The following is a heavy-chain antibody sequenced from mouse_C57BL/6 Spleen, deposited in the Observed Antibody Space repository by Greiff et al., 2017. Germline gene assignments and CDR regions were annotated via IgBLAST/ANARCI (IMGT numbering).Heavy chain of an antibody. CDR3: ARSDGYYSAWFAY. Sequence: VQLQQSGPELVKPGASVKISCKASGYAFSSSWMNWVKQRPGKGLEWIGRIYPGDGDTNYNGKFKGKATLNADKSSSTAYMQLSSLTSEDSAVYFCARSDGYYSAWFAYWGQGTLVTVSA. CDR2: IYPGDGDT. J-gene: IGHJ3*01. V-gene: IGHV1-82*01. CDR1: GYAFSSSW. D-gene: IGHD2-3*01.